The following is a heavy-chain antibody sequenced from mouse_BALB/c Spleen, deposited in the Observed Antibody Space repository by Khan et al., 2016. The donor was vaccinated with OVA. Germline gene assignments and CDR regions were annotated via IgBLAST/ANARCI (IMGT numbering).Heavy chain of an antibody. CDR3: AIPPWFAY. Sequence: EVELVESGGGLVKPGGSLKLSCAASGFAFSSYDMSWVRQTPEKRLEWVATISSGGSYTYYPDSVKGRVTISRDNARNTLYLQMSGLRSEDTALYYCAIPPWFAYWGQGTLVTVSA. J-gene: IGHJ3*01. CDR1: GFAFSSYD. CDR2: ISSGGSYT. V-gene: IGHV5-9*02.